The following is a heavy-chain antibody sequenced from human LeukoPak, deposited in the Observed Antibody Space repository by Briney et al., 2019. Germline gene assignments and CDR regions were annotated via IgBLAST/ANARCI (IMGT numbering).Heavy chain of an antibody. J-gene: IGHJ6*03. CDR2: ISYSGST. V-gene: IGHV4-30-4*08. D-gene: IGHD3-22*01. CDR1: GGSISSGDYY. Sequence: SETLSLTCTVSGGSISSGDYYWDWIRQPPGKGLEWIGYISYSGSTYFNPSLRSRVTISVDTTENQFSLKLSSVTAADTAVYYFARETYYYDSSGLPHYYMDVWGKGTTVTVSS. CDR3: ARETYYYDSSGLPHYYMDV.